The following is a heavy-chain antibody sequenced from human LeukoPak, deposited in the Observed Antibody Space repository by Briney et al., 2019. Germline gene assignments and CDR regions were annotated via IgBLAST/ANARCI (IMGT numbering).Heavy chain of an antibody. CDR2: IRSKANSYAT. CDR1: GFTFSGSA. CDR3: TQYGSGSPAGGY. V-gene: IGHV3-73*01. J-gene: IGHJ4*02. Sequence: PGGSLRLSCAASGFTFSGSAMHWVRQASGKGLEWVGRIRSKANSYATAYAASVKGRFTISREDSKNTAYLQMNSLKTEDTAVYYCTQYGSGSPAGGYWGQGTLVTVSS. D-gene: IGHD3-10*01.